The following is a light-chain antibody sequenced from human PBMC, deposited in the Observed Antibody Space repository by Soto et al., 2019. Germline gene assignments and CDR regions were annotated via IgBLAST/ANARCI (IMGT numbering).Light chain of an antibody. CDR3: QQYSNWPRT. V-gene: IGKV3-15*01. Sequence: EIVLTQSPATLSVSPGERATLSCRASRSVSSNLAWYQQRPSQAPRLLIYGASTRATDIPPRFSGSGSGTEFILTISSLQSEDFAVYYCQQYSNWPRTFGQGTKVDIK. CDR1: RSVSSN. J-gene: IGKJ1*01. CDR2: GAS.